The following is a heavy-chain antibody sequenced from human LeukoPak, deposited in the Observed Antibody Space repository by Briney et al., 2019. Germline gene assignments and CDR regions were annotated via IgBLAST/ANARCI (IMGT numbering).Heavy chain of an antibody. J-gene: IGHJ6*02. D-gene: IGHD3-3*01. CDR2: SIPILGIA. V-gene: IGHV1-69*04. Sequence: GASVKVSCKASGGTFSSYAISWVRQAPGQGLEWMGRSIPILGIANYAQKFQGRVTITADKSTSTAYMELSSLRSEDTAVYYCARTKITIFGVVISYYYGMDVWGQGTTVTVSS. CDR1: GGTFSSYA. CDR3: ARTKITIFGVVISYYYGMDV.